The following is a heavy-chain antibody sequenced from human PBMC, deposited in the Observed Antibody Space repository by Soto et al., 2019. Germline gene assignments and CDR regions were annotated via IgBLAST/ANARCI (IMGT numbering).Heavy chain of an antibody. J-gene: IGHJ6*02. CDR1: GGSISSSSYY. CDR2: IYYSGST. D-gene: IGHD3-22*01. CDR3: ARLNYDSSGYYFGVYYYYYGMDV. Sequence: PSETLSLSCTVSGGSISSSSYYWGWIRQPPGKGLEWIGSIYYSGSTYYNPSLKSRVTISVDTSKNQFSLKLSSVTAADTAVYYCARLNYDSSGYYFGVYYYYYGMDVWGQGTTVTVSS. V-gene: IGHV4-39*01.